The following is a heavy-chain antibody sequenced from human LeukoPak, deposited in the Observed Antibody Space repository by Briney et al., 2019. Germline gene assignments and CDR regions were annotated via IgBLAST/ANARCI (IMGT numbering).Heavy chain of an antibody. D-gene: IGHD5-12*01. V-gene: IGHV3-30*18. CDR2: ISYDGSNK. CDR3: AKGGGYAWFFDY. CDR1: GFTFSSYG. J-gene: IGHJ4*02. Sequence: PGGSLRLSCAASGFTFSSYGMHWVRQAPGRGLEWVAVISYDGSNKYYADSVKGRFTISRDNSKNTLYLQMNSLRAEDTAVYYCAKGGGYAWFFDYWGQGTLVTVSS.